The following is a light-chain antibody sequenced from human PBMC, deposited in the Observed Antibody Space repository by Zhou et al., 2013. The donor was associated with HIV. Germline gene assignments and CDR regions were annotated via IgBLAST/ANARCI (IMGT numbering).Light chain of an antibody. CDR3: QQRRGWPLT. Sequence: ELVLSQSPATLSLSPGEGATLSCRASQSVGSNLAWYQQKPGQAPRVLIYDASYRATGIPARFSGSGSETDFTLTISSLEPEDFAVYYCQQRRGWPLTFGGGTKVEIK. V-gene: IGKV3-11*01. CDR2: DAS. CDR1: QSVGSN. J-gene: IGKJ4*01.